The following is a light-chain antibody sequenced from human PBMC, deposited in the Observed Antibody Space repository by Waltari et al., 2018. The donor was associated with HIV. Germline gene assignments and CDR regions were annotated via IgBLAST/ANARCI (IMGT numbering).Light chain of an antibody. CDR3: GAWDSGLSAWV. V-gene: IGLV1-51*01. Sequence: HSVLTQPPSVSASPGQKVTISCTGSSSNIGTNYVPWYQQFPGTAPKLLIYDNNKRSSGIPDRFSGTKSGTSATLGITGLQTGDEAGYYCGAWDSGLSAWVFGGGTKLTVL. CDR1: SSNIGTNY. J-gene: IGLJ3*02. CDR2: DNN.